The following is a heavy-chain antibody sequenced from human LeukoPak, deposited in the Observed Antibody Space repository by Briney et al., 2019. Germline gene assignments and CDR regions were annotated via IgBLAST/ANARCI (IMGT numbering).Heavy chain of an antibody. CDR2: IYTTGST. Sequence: SETLSLTCTVSGDSISNYYWSWIRQSVEKKLEYIGRIYTTGSTNPNPSLESRVTMSLDTSKNQFSLRLSSVTAADTAVYYCAGMHTVGYYYYYYMDVWGKGTPVTVSS. CDR1: GDSISNYY. D-gene: IGHD2-21*01. CDR3: AGMHTVGYYYYYYMDV. V-gene: IGHV4-4*07. J-gene: IGHJ6*03.